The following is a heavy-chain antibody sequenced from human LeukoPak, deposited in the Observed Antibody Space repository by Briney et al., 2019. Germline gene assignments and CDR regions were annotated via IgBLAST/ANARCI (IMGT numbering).Heavy chain of an antibody. Sequence: GGSLRLSCAASGFTFSDYYMSWVRQAPGKGLEWVSAISGSGGSTYYADSVKGRFTISRDNSKNTLYLQMNSLRAEDTAVYYCAKERGGIVGATPFDYWGQGTLVTVSS. J-gene: IGHJ4*02. D-gene: IGHD1-26*01. V-gene: IGHV3-23*01. CDR3: AKERGGIVGATPFDY. CDR2: ISGSGGST. CDR1: GFTFSDYY.